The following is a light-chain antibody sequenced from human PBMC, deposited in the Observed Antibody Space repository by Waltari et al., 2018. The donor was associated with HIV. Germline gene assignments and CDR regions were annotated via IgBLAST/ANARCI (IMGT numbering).Light chain of an antibody. J-gene: IGLJ2*01. Sequence: QSALTQPPSASGSPGQSVTISCTGASSDLGGYNPVTWYQQRPGKAPKVIISEVSKRSSGVPNRFSGSTSGNTASLTVSGLQADDEAEYFCSFYGGSNILVFGGGTKLTVL. CDR2: EVS. CDR3: SFYGGSNILV. CDR1: SSDLGGYNP. V-gene: IGLV2-8*01.